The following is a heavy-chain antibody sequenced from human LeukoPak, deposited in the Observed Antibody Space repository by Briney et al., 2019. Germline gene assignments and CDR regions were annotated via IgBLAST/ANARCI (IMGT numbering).Heavy chain of an antibody. J-gene: IGHJ4*02. V-gene: IGHV1-2*06. CDR2: INPHSGGT. CDR3: ARVRKRGYYDSSGYYY. D-gene: IGHD3-22*01. Sequence: ASVKVSCKASGYTFTGYYMHWVRQAPGQGLEWMGRINPHSGGTNYAQKFQGRVTMTRDTSISTAYMELSRLRSDDTAVYYCARVRKRGYYDSSGYYYWGQGTLVTVSS. CDR1: GYTFTGYY.